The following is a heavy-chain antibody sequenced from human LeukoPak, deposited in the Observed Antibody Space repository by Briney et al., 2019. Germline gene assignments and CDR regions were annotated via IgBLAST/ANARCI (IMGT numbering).Heavy chain of an antibody. V-gene: IGHV4-34*01. J-gene: IGHJ3*02. CDR3: ARGLSYYDFWSGYYHDAFDI. Sequence: SETLSLTCAVYGGSFSGYYWSWIRQPPGKGLEWIGEINHSGSTNYNPSLKSRVTISVDTSKNQFSLKLSSVTAADTAVYYCARGLSYYDFWSGYYHDAFDIWGQGTMVTVSS. CDR2: INHSGST. D-gene: IGHD3-3*01. CDR1: GGSFSGYY.